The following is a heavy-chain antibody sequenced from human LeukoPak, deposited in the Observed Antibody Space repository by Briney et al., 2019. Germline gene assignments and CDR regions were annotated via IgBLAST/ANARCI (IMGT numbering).Heavy chain of an antibody. CDR1: GGSINSCY. V-gene: IGHV4-59*08. J-gene: IGHJ4*02. D-gene: IGHD3-22*01. Sequence: SETLSLTCTVSGGSINSCYWSWIRQPPGKGLEWIGYIYYSGSTNYNPSLKSRVTISVDTSKNQFSLKLSSVTAADTAVYYCASFDSSGYYRYIDWGQGTLVTVSS. CDR3: ASFDSSGYYRYID. CDR2: IYYSGST.